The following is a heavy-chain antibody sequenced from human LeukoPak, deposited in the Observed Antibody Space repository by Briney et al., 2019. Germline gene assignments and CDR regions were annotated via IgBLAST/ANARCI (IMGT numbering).Heavy chain of an antibody. CDR2: IKSDGSST. V-gene: IGHV3-74*01. CDR1: GFTFSNYW. J-gene: IGHJ4*02. D-gene: IGHD1-7*01. Sequence: GGSLRLSCAAFGFTFSNYWMHWVRQAPGKGLVWVSRIKSDGSSTNYADSVKGRFTISRDNAKNTLYLQMNSLRVEDTALYHCARKGLGGELGGFDSWGQGTLVTVSS. CDR3: ARKGLGGELGGFDS.